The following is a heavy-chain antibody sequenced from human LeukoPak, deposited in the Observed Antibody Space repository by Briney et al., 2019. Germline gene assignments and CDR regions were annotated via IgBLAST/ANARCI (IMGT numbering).Heavy chain of an antibody. Sequence: QPGGSLRLSCAASGFTFSIYSMNWVRQAPGKGPEWVSYITSDSSTIYYADSVTGRFTISRDNAKNSLYLQMNSLRAEDTAVYYCAKSDDYWGQGTLVTVSS. J-gene: IGHJ4*02. CDR3: AKSDDY. V-gene: IGHV3-48*04. CDR1: GFTFSIYS. CDR2: ITSDSSTI.